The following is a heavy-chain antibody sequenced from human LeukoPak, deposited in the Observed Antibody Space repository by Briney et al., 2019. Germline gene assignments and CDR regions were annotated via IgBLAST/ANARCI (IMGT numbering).Heavy chain of an antibody. D-gene: IGHD3-9*01. CDR1: GGSFSGYY. J-gene: IGHJ5*02. Sequence: SETLSLTCAVYGGSFSGYYWCWIRQPPGKGLEWIGEINHSGSTNYNPSLKSRVTISVDTSKNQFSLKLSSVTAADTAVYYCARDGTYYDILTGYSDNWFDPWGQGTLVTVSS. V-gene: IGHV4-34*01. CDR2: INHSGST. CDR3: ARDGTYYDILTGYSDNWFDP.